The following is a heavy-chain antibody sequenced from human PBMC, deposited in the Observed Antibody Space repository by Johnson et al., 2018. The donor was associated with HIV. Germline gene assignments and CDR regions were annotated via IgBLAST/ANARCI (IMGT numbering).Heavy chain of an antibody. CDR1: GFTFNSYA. V-gene: IGHV3-74*02. D-gene: IGHD6-13*01. CDR3: ARSGGYPNAFDM. Sequence: VQLVEFGGGVVQPGTSLRLSCVASGFTFNSYAMHWVRQAPGQGLVWVSRINSDGSSTSYADSVKGRFTISSDNAQNSLYLHMNSLRVEDTAVYYCARSGGYPNAFDMWGQGTLVTVPA. CDR2: INSDGSST. J-gene: IGHJ3*02.